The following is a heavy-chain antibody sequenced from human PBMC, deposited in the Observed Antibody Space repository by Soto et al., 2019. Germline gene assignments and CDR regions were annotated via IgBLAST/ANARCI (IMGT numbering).Heavy chain of an antibody. J-gene: IGHJ6*04. CDR1: SCTMCLSDYA. CDR2: IYYSGNT. CDR3: ARSWLDGTDV. D-gene: IGHD5-12*01. Sequence: SLGSAACSCTMCLSDYAVCLIRQPPGKGLEWIGNIYYSGNTYYNPSLKSRLIISIDTSKNQFSLKVGSVTAAYAAVYYGARSWLDGTDVWRKRTTVTVSP. V-gene: IGHV4-30-4*08.